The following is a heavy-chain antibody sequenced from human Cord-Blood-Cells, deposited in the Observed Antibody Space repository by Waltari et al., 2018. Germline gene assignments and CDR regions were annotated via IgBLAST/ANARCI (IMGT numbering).Heavy chain of an antibody. CDR2: IYYSGST. CDR1: GGSISIYY. CDR3: ARERWGGAQRVFDY. J-gene: IGHJ4*02. D-gene: IGHD6-25*01. V-gene: IGHV4-59*01. Sequence: QVHLQASGPGLVKPSETLSPPCTASGGSISIYYWRWIRQPPGKRLEWIRYIYYSGSTNDSPSLKSRVTISVDTSKNQFSLKLSSVTAADTAVYYCARERWGGAQRVFDYWGQGTLVTVSS.